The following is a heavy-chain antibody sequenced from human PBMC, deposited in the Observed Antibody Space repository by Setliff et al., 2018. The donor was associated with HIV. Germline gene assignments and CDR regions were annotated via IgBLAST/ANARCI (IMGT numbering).Heavy chain of an antibody. J-gene: IGHJ4*02. CDR3: ARDMQDNNSFGPNSNLGY. CDR2: INTANANT. CDR1: GYTFSNYA. D-gene: IGHD5-18*01. Sequence: ASVKVSCKSSGYTFSNYALHWVRQAPGQRLEWMGWINTANANTKYSQKFQGRVTITRDTSACTAYMELSSLRSEDTAVYFCARDMQDNNSFGPNSNLGYWGQGTQVTVSS. V-gene: IGHV1-3*04.